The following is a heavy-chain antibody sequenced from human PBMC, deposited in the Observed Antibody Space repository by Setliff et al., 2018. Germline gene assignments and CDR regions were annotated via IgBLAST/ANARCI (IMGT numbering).Heavy chain of an antibody. CDR1: GGSISTYY. CDR3: TRHEDRNKCTSSSCYRENDAFDV. CDR2: VYYSGIA. Sequence: PSETLSLTCTVSGGSISTYYWSWIRQPPGKGLEWIGYVYYSGIANYSPSLKSRLTISVDTSKNQFSLKLRSVTAADTAIYYCTRHEDRNKCTSSSCYRENDAFDVWGQGAMVTVSS. J-gene: IGHJ3*01. V-gene: IGHV4-59*01. D-gene: IGHD2-2*01.